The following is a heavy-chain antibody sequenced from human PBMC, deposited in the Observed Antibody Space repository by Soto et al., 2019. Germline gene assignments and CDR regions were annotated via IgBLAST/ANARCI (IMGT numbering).Heavy chain of an antibody. CDR1: GSTFSSYA. Sequence: PGGSLRLSCAASGSTFSSYAMHWVRQAPGKGLEWVSAISGSGGSTYYADSVKGRFTISRDNSKNTLYLQMNSLRAEDTAVYYCAKDEGPYSSGWYWYWGQGTLVTVSS. J-gene: IGHJ4*02. D-gene: IGHD6-19*01. V-gene: IGHV3-23*01. CDR2: ISGSGGST. CDR3: AKDEGPYSSGWYWY.